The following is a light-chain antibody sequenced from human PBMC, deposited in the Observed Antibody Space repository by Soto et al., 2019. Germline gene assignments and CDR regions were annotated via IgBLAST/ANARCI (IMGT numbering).Light chain of an antibody. CDR2: AAS. Sequence: DIQMTQSPSSLSASVGDRVTITCRASQGVSAYLLWYQQRQGRAPKRLIYAASNLLSGVPSRFSGSGCGTSFALPISSLQPEDFATYYWRQSYKTPRPFGQGTKLE. CDR3: RQSYKTPRP. CDR1: QGVSAY. V-gene: IGKV1-39*01. J-gene: IGKJ2*01.